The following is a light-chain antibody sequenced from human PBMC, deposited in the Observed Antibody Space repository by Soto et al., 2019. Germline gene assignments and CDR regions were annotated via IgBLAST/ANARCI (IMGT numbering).Light chain of an antibody. CDR1: SSNIGAAYD. Sequence: QAVVTQPPSVSGAPGQKATISCTRSSSNIGAAYDVHWYQHLPGTAPKLLIYGNNNRPSGVPDRFSGSKSGTSASLAITGLQAEDEADYYCQSYDSSLSGWVFGGGTKLTVL. J-gene: IGLJ3*02. CDR2: GNN. V-gene: IGLV1-40*01. CDR3: QSYDSSLSGWV.